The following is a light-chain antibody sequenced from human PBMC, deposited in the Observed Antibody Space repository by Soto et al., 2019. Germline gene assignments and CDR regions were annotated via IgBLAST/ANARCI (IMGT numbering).Light chain of an antibody. CDR1: QSITNSY. J-gene: IGKJ4*01. V-gene: IGKV3-20*01. CDR3: QQSGSSPRTLT. Sequence: EIVLTQSPGTLSLSPGERATLSCRASQSITNSYLAWYQQKPGQAPRLLIYGASSRATGIPDRFSGSGSGTDFTLTISRLEPEDFAVYYCQQSGSSPRTLTFGGGTKVEIK. CDR2: GAS.